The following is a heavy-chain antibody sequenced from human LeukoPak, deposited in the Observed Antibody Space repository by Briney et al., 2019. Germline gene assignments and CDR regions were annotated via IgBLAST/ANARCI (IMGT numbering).Heavy chain of an antibody. D-gene: IGHD1-26*01. CDR3: AKDRPVATTLHHFDH. CDR1: GFSFDDYA. CDR2: ISWDGNKV. J-gene: IGHJ4*02. Sequence: GGSLRLSCVVSGFSFDDYAMHWVRQGPGEAVEWASVISWDGNKVAYADSVKGRFTISRDNAKNSLYLQMTSLSPEDTAFYYCAKDRPVATTLHHFDHWGLGTLVTVSS. V-gene: IGHV3-9*01.